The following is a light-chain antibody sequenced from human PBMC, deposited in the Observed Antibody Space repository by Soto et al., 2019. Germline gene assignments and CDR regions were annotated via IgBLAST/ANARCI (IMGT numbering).Light chain of an antibody. V-gene: IGLV2-14*01. CDR3: SSFTSRFPFV. CDR2: EVT. CDR1: RSDVGAYNY. J-gene: IGLJ1*01. Sequence: QSVLTQPASVSGSPGQSIAISCTGTRSDVGAYNYVSWYQQHPGKAPKLMISEVTNRPSGVSDRFSGSKSGNTASLTISGLQAEDEADYYCSSFTSRFPFVFGTGTKVTV.